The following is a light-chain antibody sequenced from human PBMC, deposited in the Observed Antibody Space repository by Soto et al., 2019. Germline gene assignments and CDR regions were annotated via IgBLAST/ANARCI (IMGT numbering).Light chain of an antibody. Sequence: IPMTQSPSSLSVSVGDRVTITCGASQSIVRNLNWYQQKPGKAPELLIYTASNLESGVPSRFSGSGSGTEFALTISSLQPEDAAVYYCQQSHSSPLSFGGGTKVEFK. V-gene: IGKV1-39*01. CDR2: TAS. J-gene: IGKJ4*01. CDR1: QSIVRN. CDR3: QQSHSSPLS.